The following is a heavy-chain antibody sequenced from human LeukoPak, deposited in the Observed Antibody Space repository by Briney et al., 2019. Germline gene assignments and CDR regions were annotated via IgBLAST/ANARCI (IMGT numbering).Heavy chain of an antibody. Sequence: GGSLRLSCAASGFTFSSYSMNWVRQAPGKGLEWVSYISSSSSTIYYADSVKGRFTISRDNAKNSLYLQMNSLRAEDTAVYYCARRWDTIFAYFDYWGQGTLVTVSS. D-gene: IGHD3-3*01. V-gene: IGHV3-48*01. CDR3: ARRWDTIFAYFDY. CDR1: GFTFSSYS. CDR2: ISSSSSTI. J-gene: IGHJ4*02.